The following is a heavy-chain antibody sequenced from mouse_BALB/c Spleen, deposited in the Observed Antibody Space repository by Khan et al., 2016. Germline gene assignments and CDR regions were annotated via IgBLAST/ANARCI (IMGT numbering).Heavy chain of an antibody. CDR1: GFSLTSYG. D-gene: IGHD4-1*01. J-gene: IGHJ4*01. CDR3: ARNEGPITGTGYAMDY. Sequence: QVQLKESGPGLVQPSQSLSITCTVPGFSLTSYGVHWVRQSPGKGLEWLGVIWSGGSTDYNAAFISRLSISKDNSKSQVFFKMNSLQANDTAIYYCARNEGPITGTGYAMDYWGQGTSVTVSS. CDR2: IWSGGST. V-gene: IGHV2-2*02.